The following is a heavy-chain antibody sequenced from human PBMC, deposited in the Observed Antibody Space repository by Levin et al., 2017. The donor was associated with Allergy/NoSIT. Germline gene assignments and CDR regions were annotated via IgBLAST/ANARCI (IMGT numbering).Heavy chain of an antibody. CDR1: GFTFSSYS. V-gene: IGHV3-21*01. D-gene: IGHD3-3*01. J-gene: IGHJ3*02. Sequence: GGSLRLSCAASGFTFSSYSMNWVRQAPGKGLEWVSSISSSSSYIYYADSVKGRFTISRDNAKNSLYLQMNSLRAEDTAVYYCARYFDDFWSGYAFDIWGQGTMVTVSS. CDR2: ISSSSSYI. CDR3: ARYFDDFWSGYAFDI.